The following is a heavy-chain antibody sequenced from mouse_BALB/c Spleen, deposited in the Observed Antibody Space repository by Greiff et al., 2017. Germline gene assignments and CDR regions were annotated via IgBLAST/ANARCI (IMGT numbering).Heavy chain of an antibody. J-gene: IGHJ2*02. V-gene: IGHV1-85*01. CDR1: GYTFTSYD. D-gene: IGHD1-1*01. CDR3: AKSDNYRSSYDFDY. Sequence: QVQLLQSGAELVKPGASVKLSCKASGYTFTSYDINWVRQRPEQGLEWIGWILHGDGCTKYNEMFKGKATLTTDNSSNTAYKQLSRLTSEDSAVYFCAKSDNYRSSYDFDYWGQGTSLTVSS. CDR2: ILHGDGCT.